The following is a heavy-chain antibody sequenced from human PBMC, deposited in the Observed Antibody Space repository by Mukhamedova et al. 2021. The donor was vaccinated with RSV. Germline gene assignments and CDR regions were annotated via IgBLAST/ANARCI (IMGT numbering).Heavy chain of an antibody. CDR3: AKDVMSGFITGPDY. V-gene: IGHV3-23*01. CDR2: SGSGGSI. Sequence: SGSGGSIYYADSVKGQFTISRDNLENTLYLQMNSLRAEDTAVYFCAKDVMSGFITGPDYWGQGTLVTVSS. J-gene: IGHJ4*02. D-gene: IGHD1-20*01.